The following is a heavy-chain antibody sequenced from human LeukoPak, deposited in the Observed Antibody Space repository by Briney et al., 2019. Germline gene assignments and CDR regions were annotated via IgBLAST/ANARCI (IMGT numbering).Heavy chain of an antibody. CDR3: TKDVGVVMFDY. Sequence: PSETLSLTCTVSGGSISSGGYYWSWIRQPPGKGLEWVSTICGSCGNTHYADSVKGRFTISRDNSKNTLYLQMSSLRAEDTAVYYCTKDVGVVMFDYWGQGTLVTVSS. J-gene: IGHJ4*02. CDR1: GGSISSGGYY. D-gene: IGHD3-3*01. V-gene: IGHV3-23*01. CDR2: ICGSCGNT.